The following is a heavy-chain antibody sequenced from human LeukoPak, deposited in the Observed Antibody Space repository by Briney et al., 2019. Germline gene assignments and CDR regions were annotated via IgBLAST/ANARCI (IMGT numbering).Heavy chain of an antibody. CDR2: FDPEDGET. V-gene: IGHV1-24*01. J-gene: IGHJ3*02. D-gene: IGHD2-2*01. Sequence: GASVKVSCKVSGYTLTELSMHWVRQAPGKGLEWMGGFDPEDGETIYAQKFQARVTITRDTSMTTAYMELSSLRSEDTAVYYCARTNAMDAFDIWGQGTMVTVSS. CDR3: ARTNAMDAFDI. CDR1: GYTLTELS.